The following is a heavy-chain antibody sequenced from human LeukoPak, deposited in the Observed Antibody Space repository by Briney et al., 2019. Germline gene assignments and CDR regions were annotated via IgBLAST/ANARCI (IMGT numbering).Heavy chain of an antibody. V-gene: IGHV4-59*01. CDR1: GGSLSSYY. J-gene: IGHJ4*02. Sequence: SETLSLTCTVSGGSLSSYYWSWLRQPPGKGLEGIGYIYYSGSTNYNPSLKSRVTISVDTSKNQFSLKLSSVTAADTAVYYCARYYYDSSGFDYWGQGTLVTVSS. CDR3: ARYYYDSSGFDY. CDR2: IYYSGST. D-gene: IGHD3-22*01.